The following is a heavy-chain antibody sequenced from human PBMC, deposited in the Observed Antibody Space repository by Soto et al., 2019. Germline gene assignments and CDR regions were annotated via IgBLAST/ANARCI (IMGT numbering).Heavy chain of an antibody. CDR1: GFSLSTSGMC. Sequence: SGPTMVNPTQTLTLTCTFSGFSLSTSGMCVSWIRQPPGKALEWLALIDWDDDKYYSTSLKTRLTISKDTSKNQVVLTMTNMEPVDTRTHYCARIRGYRSPQGNYGMDVWGQGTTVTVSS. CDR2: IDWDDDK. V-gene: IGHV2-70*01. D-gene: IGHD6-13*01. J-gene: IGHJ6*02. CDR3: ARIRGYRSPQGNYGMDV.